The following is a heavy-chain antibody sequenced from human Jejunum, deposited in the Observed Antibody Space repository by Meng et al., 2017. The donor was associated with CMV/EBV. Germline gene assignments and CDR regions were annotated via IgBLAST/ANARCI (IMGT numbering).Heavy chain of an antibody. V-gene: IGHV3-23*01. CDR2: ISSGGAST. D-gene: IGHD3-10*01. Sequence: APGSTISSYAMGWVRQAPGKGLEWVSEISSGGASTYYADSVKGRFTISRDNSKNTLYLQMNSLRAEDTALYYCAKDRDGNWYFDLWGRGTLVTVSS. CDR1: GSTISSYA. CDR3: AKDRDGNWYFDL. J-gene: IGHJ2*01.